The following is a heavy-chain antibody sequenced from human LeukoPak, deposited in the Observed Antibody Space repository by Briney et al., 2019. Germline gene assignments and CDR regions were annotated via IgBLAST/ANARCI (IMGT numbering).Heavy chain of an antibody. Sequence: NPGGSLRLSCAASGFTFSDYYMSWIRQAPGKGLEWVSYISSSGSTIYYADSVKGRFTISRDNAKNSLYLQMNSLRAEGTAVYYCAQTGVAAAGTNDYWGQGTLVTVSS. J-gene: IGHJ4*02. CDR2: ISSSGSTI. V-gene: IGHV3-11*01. CDR3: AQTGVAAAGTNDY. D-gene: IGHD6-13*01. CDR1: GFTFSDYY.